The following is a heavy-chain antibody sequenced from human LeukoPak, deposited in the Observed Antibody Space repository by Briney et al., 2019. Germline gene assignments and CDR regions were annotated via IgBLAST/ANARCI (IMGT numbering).Heavy chain of an antibody. CDR2: IIPIFGTA. CDR3: ARSTRIVGATTSFDY. D-gene: IGHD1-26*01. J-gene: IGHJ4*02. V-gene: IGHV1-69*13. Sequence: SVKVSCKASGGTFSSFAISWVRQAPGQGLEWMGGIIPIFGTANYAQKFQGRVTIVADESTSTAYMELSSLRSEDTAVYYSARSTRIVGATTSFDYWGQGTLVTVSS. CDR1: GGTFSSFA.